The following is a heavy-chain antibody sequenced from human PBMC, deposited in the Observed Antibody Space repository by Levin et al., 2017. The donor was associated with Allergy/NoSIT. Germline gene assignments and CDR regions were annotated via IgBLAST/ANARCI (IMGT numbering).Heavy chain of an antibody. Sequence: GSLRLSCAASGFTFSYYGIHWVRQAPGKGLEWVAFISYDGDKKNYVDSVKGRFTISRDNSNNTVFLQMNSLRSEDTAVYYCAKDEAAAGFYYYYSMDVWGQGTTVTVSS. CDR3: AKDEAAAGFYYYYSMDV. CDR2: ISYDGDKK. J-gene: IGHJ6*02. CDR1: GFTFSYYG. D-gene: IGHD6-13*01. V-gene: IGHV3-30*18.